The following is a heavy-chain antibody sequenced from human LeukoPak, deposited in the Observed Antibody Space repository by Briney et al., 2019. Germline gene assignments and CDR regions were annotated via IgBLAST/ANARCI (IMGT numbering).Heavy chain of an antibody. D-gene: IGHD3-22*01. J-gene: IGHJ4*02. CDR3: ATSMIVVVKLDY. V-gene: IGHV1-46*01. Sequence: GASVKVSCKASGYTFTSYYMHWVRQAPGQGLEWMGIINPSGGSTNYAQKFQGRVTMTRDTSTSTVYMELSSLRSEDTAVYYCATSMIVVVKLDYWGQGTLVTVSS. CDR2: INPSGGST. CDR1: GYTFTSYY.